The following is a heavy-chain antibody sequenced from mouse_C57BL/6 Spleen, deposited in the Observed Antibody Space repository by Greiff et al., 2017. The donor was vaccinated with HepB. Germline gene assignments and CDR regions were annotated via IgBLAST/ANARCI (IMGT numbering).Heavy chain of an antibody. D-gene: IGHD1-1*01. Sequence: QVQLQQPGAELVKPGASVKVSCKASGYTFTSYWMHWVKQRPGQGLEWIGRIHPSDSDTNYNQKFKGKATLTVDKSSSTAYMQLSSLTSEDSAVYYWAIPIYYYGSSYSPYAMDYWGQGTSVTVSS. V-gene: IGHV1-74*01. CDR3: AIPIYYYGSSYSPYAMDY. J-gene: IGHJ4*01. CDR1: GYTFTSYW. CDR2: IHPSDSDT.